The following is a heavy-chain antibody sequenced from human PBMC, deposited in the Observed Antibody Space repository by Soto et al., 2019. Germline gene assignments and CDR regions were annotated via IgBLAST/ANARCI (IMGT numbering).Heavy chain of an antibody. V-gene: IGHV3-33*01. Sequence: QVQLVESGGGVVQPGGSLRLSCAASGFPFSTYGMHWVRQAPGRGLEGVAVIWFEGSNEFYGDSGKGRFTITRDNSKDTVHLQMNSLSAADTAVYYCARGSISNEKVRPPGLGYFPNWGQGTLVTVSS. CDR2: IWFEGSNE. CDR3: ARGSISNEKVRPPGLGYFPN. CDR1: GFPFSTYG. D-gene: IGHD3-16*01. J-gene: IGHJ4*02.